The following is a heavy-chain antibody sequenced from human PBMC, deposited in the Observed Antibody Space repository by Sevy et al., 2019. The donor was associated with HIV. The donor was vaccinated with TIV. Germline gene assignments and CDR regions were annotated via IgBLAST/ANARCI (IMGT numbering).Heavy chain of an antibody. J-gene: IGHJ6*02. V-gene: IGHV3-7*01. CDR1: GFTFRNFW. CDR3: AKSYFGSGTIYGMDL. D-gene: IGHD3-10*01. Sequence: GGSLRLSCAVSGFTFRNFWMSWVRQAPGKGLEWVANIRQGGSEKYYVDSVRGRFTISRDNAKNSLFLQLNSLRADDTAMYYCAKSYFGSGTIYGMDLWGRGTTVTVSS. CDR2: IRQGGSEK.